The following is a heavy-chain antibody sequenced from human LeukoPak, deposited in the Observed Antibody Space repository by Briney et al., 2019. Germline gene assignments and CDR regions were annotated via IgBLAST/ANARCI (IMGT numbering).Heavy chain of an antibody. Sequence: SQTLPLTCTVSGGSISSGSYYWSWIRQPAGKGLEWIGRIYTSGSTNYNPSLKSRVTISVDTSKNQFSLKLSSVTAADTAVYYCAREALEYFLFDYWGQGTLVTVSS. J-gene: IGHJ4*02. CDR1: GGSISSGSYY. V-gene: IGHV4-61*02. CDR3: AREALEYFLFDY. D-gene: IGHD6-6*01. CDR2: IYTSGST.